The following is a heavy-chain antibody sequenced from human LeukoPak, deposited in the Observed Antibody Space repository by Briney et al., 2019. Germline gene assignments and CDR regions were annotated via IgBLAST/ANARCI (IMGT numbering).Heavy chain of an antibody. CDR1: GGSFSGYY. V-gene: IGHV4-34*01. Sequence: PPETLSLTCAVYGGSFSGYYWSWIRQPPGKGLEWIGEINHSGSTNYNPSLKSRVTISVDTSKNQFSLKLSSVTAADTAVYCCASPKSYGDYGYWGQGTLVTVSS. CDR3: ASPKSYGDYGY. CDR2: INHSGST. D-gene: IGHD4-17*01. J-gene: IGHJ4*02.